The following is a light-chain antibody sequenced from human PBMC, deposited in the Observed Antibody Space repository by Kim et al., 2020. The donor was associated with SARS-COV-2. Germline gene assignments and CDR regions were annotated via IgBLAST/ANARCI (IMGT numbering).Light chain of an antibody. V-gene: IGKV3-20*01. Sequence: PGERATLSCRASQSVYSSYLAWYQQRPGQTPRLLIYGASSRAAGIPDRFSGSESGTDFTLTISRLEPEDFAVYYCQQYGSSPLTFGGGTKVDIK. CDR3: QQYGSSPLT. CDR2: GAS. J-gene: IGKJ4*01. CDR1: QSVYSSY.